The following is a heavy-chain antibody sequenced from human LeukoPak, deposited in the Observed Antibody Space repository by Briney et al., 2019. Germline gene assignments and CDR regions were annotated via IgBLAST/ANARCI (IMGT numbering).Heavy chain of an antibody. J-gene: IGHJ4*02. CDR1: GYTFTGYY. V-gene: IGHV1-2*02. CDR2: INPNSGGT. CDR3: AREGPRAYSSSWPGAFDY. D-gene: IGHD6-13*01. Sequence: ASVKVSCKASGYTFTGYYMHWVRQAPGQGLEWMGWINPNSGGTNYAQKFQGRVTMTRDTSISTAYMELSRLRSDDTAVYYCAREGPRAYSSSWPGAFDYWGQGTLVTVSS.